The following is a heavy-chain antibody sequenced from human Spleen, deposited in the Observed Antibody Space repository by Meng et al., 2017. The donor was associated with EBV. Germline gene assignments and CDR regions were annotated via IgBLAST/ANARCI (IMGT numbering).Heavy chain of an antibody. CDR3: TTGRAA. J-gene: IGHJ5*02. CDR1: GFTFSNAW. D-gene: IGHD3-10*01. Sequence: EGQRGESGGGLVKPGGSLRLSCTASGFTFSNAWMSWVRQAPGKGLEGIGRIRSKTAGGTAGYAAPVIGRFSISRDDSKDTLYLQMNSLKTEDTAVYYCTTGRAAWGRGTLVTVSS. CDR2: IRSKTAGGTA. V-gene: IGHV3-15*01.